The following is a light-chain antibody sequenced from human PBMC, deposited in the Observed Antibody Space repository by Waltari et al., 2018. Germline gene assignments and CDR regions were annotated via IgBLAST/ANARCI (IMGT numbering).Light chain of an antibody. CDR3: MQGIHLQF. Sequence: DIVMTQTPLSLSVTPGQPASISCKSSQSLLHSDGKTYLYWYLQKPGQSTQLLIYAVSSRFSGVPDRFSGSGSGTDFTLKISRVEAEDVGVYYCMQGIHLQFFGPGTKVDIK. CDR1: QSLLHSDGKTY. J-gene: IGKJ3*01. CDR2: AVS. V-gene: IGKV2-29*02.